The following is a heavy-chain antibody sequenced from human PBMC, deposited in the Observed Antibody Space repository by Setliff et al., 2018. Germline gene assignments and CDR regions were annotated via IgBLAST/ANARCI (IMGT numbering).Heavy chain of an antibody. CDR2: IHSDGTTT. CDR1: GFTFSGFS. V-gene: IGHV3-74*01. CDR3: VGDYQLLF. J-gene: IGHJ4*02. D-gene: IGHD2-2*01. Sequence: PGGSLRLSCAASGFTFSGFSMHWVRQAPGKGLEWVSRIHSDGTTTAYADSVRGRVTISRDNAKNTVYLQMNSLRVEDTAVYYCVGDYQLLFWGQGTLVTVSS.